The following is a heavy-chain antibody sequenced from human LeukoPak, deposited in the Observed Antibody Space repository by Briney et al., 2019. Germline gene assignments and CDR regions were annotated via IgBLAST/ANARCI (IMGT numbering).Heavy chain of an antibody. V-gene: IGHV4-61*02. CDR1: GGSISSGSYY. CDR2: IYTSGST. D-gene: IGHD3-22*01. Sequence: SQTLSLTCTVSGGSISSGSYYWSWIQQPAGKGLEWIGRIYTSGSTNYNPSLKSRVTISVDTSKSPCSLKLSSVTAADTAVYYCARVYYDSSGDSAFDIWGQGTMVTVSS. J-gene: IGHJ3*02. CDR3: ARVYYDSSGDSAFDI.